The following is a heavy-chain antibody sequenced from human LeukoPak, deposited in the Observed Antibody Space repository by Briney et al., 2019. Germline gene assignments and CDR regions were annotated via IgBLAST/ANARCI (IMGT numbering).Heavy chain of an antibody. CDR3: ASLFEYSWGYDAFDI. Sequence: PSETLSLTCTVSGGSISSYYWSWIRQPPGKGLEWIGYIYYSGSTNYNPSLKSRVTISVDTSKNQFSLKLSSVTAADTAVYYCASLFEYSWGYDAFDIWGQGTMVTVSS. J-gene: IGHJ3*02. CDR1: GGSISSYY. CDR2: IYYSGST. D-gene: IGHD6-6*01. V-gene: IGHV4-59*12.